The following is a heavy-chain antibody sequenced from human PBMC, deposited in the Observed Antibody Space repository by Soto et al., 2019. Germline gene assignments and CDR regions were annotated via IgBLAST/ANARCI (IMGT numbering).Heavy chain of an antibody. J-gene: IGHJ4*02. V-gene: IGHV2-5*02. D-gene: IGHD1-7*01. CDR2: IYWDDDM. Sequence: QITLKESGPTLVKPTQTLTLTCTFSGFSLSTSGVGVGWIRQPPGKALEWLVIIYWDDDMRYRPSLRSRVTITKDTSKSQVVLTMTNVDPVDTATYFCAHRRIGVSQWNYGDFDYWGQGTLVTVSS. CDR3: AHRRIGVSQWNYGDFDY. CDR1: GFSLSTSGVG.